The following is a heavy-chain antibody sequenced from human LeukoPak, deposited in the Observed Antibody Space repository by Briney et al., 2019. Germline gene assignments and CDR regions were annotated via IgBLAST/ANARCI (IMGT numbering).Heavy chain of an antibody. V-gene: IGHV1-2*02. CDR2: INPNSGGT. CDR1: GHTFTGYY. CDR3: ARARSSIAAFFDY. D-gene: IGHD6-6*01. J-gene: IGHJ4*02. Sequence: GASVKVSCKASGHTFTGYYMHWVRQAPGQGLEWMGWINPNSGGTNYARKFQGRVTMTRDTSISTAYMELSRLRSDDTAVYYCARARSSIAAFFDYWGQGTLVTVSS.